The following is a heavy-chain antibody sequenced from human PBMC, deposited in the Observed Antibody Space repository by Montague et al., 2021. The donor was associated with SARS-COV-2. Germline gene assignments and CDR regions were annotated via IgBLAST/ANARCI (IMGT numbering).Heavy chain of an antibody. CDR3: ARTPYSRPLPDC. J-gene: IGHJ4*02. CDR2: IYYSGSA. CDR1: GGSINSYY. D-gene: IGHD1-26*01. V-gene: IGHV4-59*01. Sequence: SETLSLTCTVSGGSINSYYWSWIRQPPGKGLEWIGYIYYSGSANYSPSFKSRVTISVDTSKYQFSLRLSSVTAADTAVYYCARTPYSRPLPDCWGQGALVTVSS.